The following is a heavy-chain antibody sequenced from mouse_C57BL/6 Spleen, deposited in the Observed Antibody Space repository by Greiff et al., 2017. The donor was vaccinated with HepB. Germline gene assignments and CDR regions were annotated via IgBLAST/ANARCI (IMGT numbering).Heavy chain of an antibody. Sequence: VQLQQSGPELVKPGASVKISCKASGYSFTGYYMNWVKQSPEKSLEWIGEINPSTGGTTYNQKFKAKATLTVDKSSNTAYMQHNSLTSEDSAVYYCEEGKELYYFDYWGQGTTLTVSS. CDR2: INPSTGGT. V-gene: IGHV1-42*01. CDR1: GYSFTGYY. J-gene: IGHJ2*01. D-gene: IGHD4-1*01. CDR3: EEGKELYYFDY.